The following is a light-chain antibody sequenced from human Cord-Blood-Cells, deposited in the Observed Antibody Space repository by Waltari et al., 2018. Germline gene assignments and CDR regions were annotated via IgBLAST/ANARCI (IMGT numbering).Light chain of an antibody. CDR1: SSNIGAGYD. CDR3: QSYDSSLSGSV. CDR2: GNS. Sequence: QSVLTQPPSVSGAPGQRVTISCTGSSSNIGAGYDVHWYQQLPGTAPKLLIYGNSNRPSGVPDRFSGSKSGTSASLAITGLQAEDEADYYCQSYDSSLSGSVF. V-gene: IGLV1-40*01. J-gene: IGLJ3*02.